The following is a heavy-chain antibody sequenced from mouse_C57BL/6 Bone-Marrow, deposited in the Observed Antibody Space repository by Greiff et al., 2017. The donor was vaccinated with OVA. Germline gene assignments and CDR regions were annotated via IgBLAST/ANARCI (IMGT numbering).Heavy chain of an antibody. CDR3: ARESDYYGRDYYAMDY. D-gene: IGHD1-1*01. CDR2: IDPSDSYT. Sequence: QVQLQQPGAELVMPGASVKLSCKASGYTFTSYWMHWVKQRPGQGLEWIGEIDPSDSYTNYNQKFKGKSTLTVAQSSSTAYMQLSSLTSEDSAVYYCARESDYYGRDYYAMDYWGQGTSVTVSS. V-gene: IGHV1-69*01. CDR1: GYTFTSYW. J-gene: IGHJ4*01.